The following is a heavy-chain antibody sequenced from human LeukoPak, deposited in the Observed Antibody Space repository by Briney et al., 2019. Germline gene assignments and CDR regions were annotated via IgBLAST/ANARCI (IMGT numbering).Heavy chain of an antibody. Sequence: GGSLRLSCAASGFTFSSYGMHWVRQAPGKGLEWVAVIWYDGSNKYYADSVKGRFTISRDNSKTTLYLQMNSLRAEGTAVYYCARDGVRYYDSSRALGAFDIWGQGTMVTVSS. CDR2: IWYDGSNK. D-gene: IGHD3-22*01. V-gene: IGHV3-33*01. CDR1: GFTFSSYG. CDR3: ARDGVRYYDSSRALGAFDI. J-gene: IGHJ3*02.